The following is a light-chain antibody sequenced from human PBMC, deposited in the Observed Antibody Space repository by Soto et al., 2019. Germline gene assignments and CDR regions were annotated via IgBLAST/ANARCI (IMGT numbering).Light chain of an antibody. CDR2: WAS. V-gene: IGKV4-1*01. J-gene: IGKJ4*01. CDR3: QQHYITPLT. CDR1: QSVLYRSNNKNY. Sequence: DIVMTQSPDSLAVSLGERATINCKSSQSVLYRSNNKNYLAWYQQKPGQPPKLLIYWASTRESCVPDRFSGSGSGTDFTLTISSLQAEDVAVYYCQQHYITPLTFGGGTKVAIK.